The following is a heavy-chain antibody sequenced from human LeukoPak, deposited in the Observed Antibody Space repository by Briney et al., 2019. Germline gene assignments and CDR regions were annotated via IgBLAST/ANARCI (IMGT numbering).Heavy chain of an antibody. CDR3: ARDEWAVGATNYYYYYYMDV. D-gene: IGHD1-26*01. CDR1: GGTFSSYA. V-gene: IGHV1-69*01. Sequence: SVKVSCKASGGTFSSYAISWVRQAPGQGLEWMGVIIPIFGTANYAQKFQGRVTITADESTSTAYMELSSLRSGDTAVYYCARDEWAVGATNYYYYYYMDVWGKGTTVTISS. CDR2: IIPIFGTA. J-gene: IGHJ6*03.